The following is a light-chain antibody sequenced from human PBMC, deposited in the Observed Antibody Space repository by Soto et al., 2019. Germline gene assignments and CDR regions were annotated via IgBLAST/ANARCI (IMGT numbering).Light chain of an antibody. CDR3: QQYKAWPPYT. CDR2: GAS. CDR1: QSVSSN. Sequence: EIVMTQSPATLSVSPGERATLSCRASQSVSSNLAWYQQKPGQAPRLLIYGASTRATGIPARFSGSGSGTEFTLTISSLQSEDFAVYYCQQYKAWPPYTFGRGTRVEIK. V-gene: IGKV3-15*01. J-gene: IGKJ2*01.